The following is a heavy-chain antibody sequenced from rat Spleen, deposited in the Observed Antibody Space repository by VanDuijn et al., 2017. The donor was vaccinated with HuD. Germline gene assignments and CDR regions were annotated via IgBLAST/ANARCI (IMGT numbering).Heavy chain of an antibody. CDR3: TRETEGMDY. J-gene: IGHJ2*01. CDR2: ISYDGSST. CDR1: GFTFSNYG. V-gene: IGHV5-29*01. D-gene: IGHD1-11*01. Sequence: EVQLVESGGGLVQPGRSLKLSCAASGFTFSNYGMAWVRQAPTKGLEWVATISYDGSSTYYRDSVKGRFTISRDNAKSTLYLQMNSLRSEDTATYYCTRETEGMDYWGQGVMVTVSS.